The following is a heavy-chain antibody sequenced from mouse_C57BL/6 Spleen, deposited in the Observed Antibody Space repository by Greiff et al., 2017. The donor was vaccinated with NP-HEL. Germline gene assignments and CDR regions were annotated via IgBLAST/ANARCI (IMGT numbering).Heavy chain of an antibody. J-gene: IGHJ4*01. V-gene: IGHV1-15*01. CDR1: GYTFTDYE. Sequence: QVQLQQSGAELVRPGASVTLSCKASGYTFTDYEMHWVKQTPVHGLEWIGAIDPETGGTAYNQKFKGKAILTADKSSSTAYMELRSLTSEDSAVYYCTRSTRRAMGYWGQGTSVTVSS. CDR2: IDPETGGT. CDR3: TRSTRRAMGY.